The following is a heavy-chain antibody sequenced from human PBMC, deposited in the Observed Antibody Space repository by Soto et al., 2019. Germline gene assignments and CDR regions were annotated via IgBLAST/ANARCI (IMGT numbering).Heavy chain of an antibody. CDR1: GASIIRYY. CDR3: ARSPGLEFYDY. Sequence: SETLSLTCTGSGASIIRYYCSWIRQPAGQGLEWIGRIYTSDYTSANTNYNHSLKSRVTMSVDASKNQLSLRLSSVTAADTAVYYCARSPGLEFYDYWGQGMLVTVSS. D-gene: IGHD3-3*01. CDR2: IYTSDYTSANT. V-gene: IGHV4-4*07. J-gene: IGHJ4*02.